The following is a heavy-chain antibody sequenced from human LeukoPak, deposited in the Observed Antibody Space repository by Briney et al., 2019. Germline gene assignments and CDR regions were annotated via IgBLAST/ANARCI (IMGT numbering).Heavy chain of an antibody. D-gene: IGHD5-24*01. Sequence: SQTLSLTCAVSGGSISSGGYYWSWIRQPPGKGLEWIGYIYHSGSTYYNPSLKSRVTISVDRSKNQFSLKLSSVTAADTAVYYCARAPRRDGYYFDYWGQGTLVTVSS. J-gene: IGHJ4*02. CDR2: IYHSGST. V-gene: IGHV4-30-2*01. CDR3: ARAPRRDGYYFDY. CDR1: GGSISSGGYY.